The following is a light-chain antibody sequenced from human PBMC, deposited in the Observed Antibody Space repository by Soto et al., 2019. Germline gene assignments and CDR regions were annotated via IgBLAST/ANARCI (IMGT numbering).Light chain of an antibody. CDR2: GAS. Sequence: EIVLTQSPGTLSLSPGERATLSCRASQSVSSSYLAWYQQKPGQAPRLLIYGASSRATGIPDRFSGSGSGTDFTLTISRLEPEDFAVDYCQQYGSSPSWTFGQGTKVDIK. CDR3: QQYGSSPSWT. V-gene: IGKV3-20*01. CDR1: QSVSSSY. J-gene: IGKJ1*01.